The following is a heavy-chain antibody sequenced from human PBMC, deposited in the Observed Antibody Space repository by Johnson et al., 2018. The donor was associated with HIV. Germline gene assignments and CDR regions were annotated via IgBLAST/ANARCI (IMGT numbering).Heavy chain of an antibody. J-gene: IGHJ3*01. CDR1: GFTFSNAW. Sequence: VQLVESGGGLVQPGGSLRLSCAASGFTFSNAWMSWVRQAPGKGLEWVGRIKSESDGGSIDYAAPVKGRFTISRDDSKNRLYLQMNSLKIEDTAIYYCTTEGDAFDVWGQGTMVTVSS. V-gene: IGHV3-15*05. CDR3: TTEGDAFDV. CDR2: IKSESDGGSI.